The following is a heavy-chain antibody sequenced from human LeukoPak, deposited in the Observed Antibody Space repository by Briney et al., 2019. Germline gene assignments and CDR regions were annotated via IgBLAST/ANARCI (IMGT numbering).Heavy chain of an antibody. D-gene: IGHD2-15*01. CDR3: ARRSHCSGGSCCSWLVARPGNWFDP. V-gene: IGHV4-34*01. CDR2: INHSGST. CDR1: GGSFSGYY. J-gene: IGHJ5*02. Sequence: SETLSLTCAVYGGSFSGYYWSWIRQPPGKGLEWVGEINHSGSTNYNPSLKSRVTISVDTSKNQFSLKLSSVTAADTAVYYCARRSHCSGGSCCSWLVARPGNWFDPWGQGTLVTVSS.